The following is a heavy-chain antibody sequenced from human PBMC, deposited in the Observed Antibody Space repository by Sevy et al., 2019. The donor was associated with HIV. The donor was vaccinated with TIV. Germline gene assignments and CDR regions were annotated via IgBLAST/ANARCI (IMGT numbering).Heavy chain of an antibody. J-gene: IGHJ5*02. V-gene: IGHV3-49*04. CDR2: IITKNHGGTP. Sequence: GGSLRLACTGSGFNIADYYMTWVRQAPGKGLDWVGFIITKNHGGTPEYGASVKVRFTISRDDSKNTIYLQMHSLKTEDTGIYYCARHAREAWRGSGVYYNVTDGFDPWGQGTLVTVSS. CDR3: ARHAREAWRGSGVYYNVTDGFDP. CDR1: GFNIADYY. D-gene: IGHD3-10*01.